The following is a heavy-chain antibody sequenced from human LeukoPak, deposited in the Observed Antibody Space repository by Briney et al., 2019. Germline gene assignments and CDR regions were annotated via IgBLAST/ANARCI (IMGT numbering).Heavy chain of an antibody. CDR1: GFTFSSYS. D-gene: IGHD3-22*01. CDR3: ARPFFGSSGYCGIDY. J-gene: IGHJ4*02. V-gene: IGHV3-48*02. CDR2: ISSSSSTI. Sequence: GGSLRLSCAASGFTFSSYSINWVRQPPGKGLEWVSYISSSSSTISYADSVKGRFTISRDNAKNSLYLQMNSLRDEDTAVYYCARPFFGSSGYCGIDYWGQGTLVTVSS.